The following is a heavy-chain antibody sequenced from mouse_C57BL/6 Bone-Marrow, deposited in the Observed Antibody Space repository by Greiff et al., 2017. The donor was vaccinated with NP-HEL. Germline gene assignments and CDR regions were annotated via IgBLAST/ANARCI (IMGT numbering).Heavy chain of an antibody. CDR1: GFTFSSYG. Sequence: DVQLVESGGDLVKPGGSLKLSCAASGFTFSSYGMSWVRQTPDQRLEWVATISSGGSYTYYPDSVKGRFTISRDNAKNTLYLQRSSLKSEDTAMYYCARHGATVVADFDYWGQGTTLTVSS. J-gene: IGHJ2*01. CDR2: ISSGGSYT. CDR3: ARHGATVVADFDY. D-gene: IGHD1-1*01. V-gene: IGHV5-6*01.